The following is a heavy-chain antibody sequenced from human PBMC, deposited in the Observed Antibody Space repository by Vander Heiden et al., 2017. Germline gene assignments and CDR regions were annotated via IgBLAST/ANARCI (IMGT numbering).Heavy chain of an antibody. CDR1: GYSISRGYY. Sequence: QVPLQESCPGMVTPSQTLSLTCAVSGYSISRGYYWGWIRQPPGKGLEWIGSIYHSGSTYYNPSLKSRVTISVDTSKNQFSLKLSSVTAADTAVYYCARELQQLVPWFDPWGQGTLVTVSS. CDR2: IYHSGST. J-gene: IGHJ5*02. CDR3: ARELQQLVPWFDP. V-gene: IGHV4-38-2*02. D-gene: IGHD6-13*01.